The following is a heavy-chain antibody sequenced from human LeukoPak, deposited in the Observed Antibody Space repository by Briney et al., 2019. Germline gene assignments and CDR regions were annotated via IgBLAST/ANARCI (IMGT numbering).Heavy chain of an antibody. CDR1: GFTLSSHN. CDR3: ARPGITAFDI. CDR2: ISSSGSIT. D-gene: IGHD3-10*01. Sequence: GGSLRLSCVASGFTLSSHNINWVRQAPGKGLEWVSHISSSGSITYYGDSVKGRITISRDNAKNSVSLYMNSLRAEDSAVYYCARPGITAFDIWGQGTMVTVSS. V-gene: IGHV3-48*01. J-gene: IGHJ3*02.